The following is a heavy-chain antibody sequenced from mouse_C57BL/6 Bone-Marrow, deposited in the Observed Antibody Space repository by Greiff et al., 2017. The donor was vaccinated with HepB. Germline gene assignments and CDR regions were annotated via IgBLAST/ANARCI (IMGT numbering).Heavy chain of an antibody. J-gene: IGHJ4*01. Sequence: QVQLQQPGAELVKPGASVKMSCKASGYTFTSYWITWVKQRPGQGLEWIGDIYPGSGSTTYNEKFKGKAKLTVDTSSSTAYMQLSSLTSEDSAVYFCASIYYYGSSYAYAMDYWGQGTSVTVSS. CDR2: IYPGSGST. D-gene: IGHD1-1*01. CDR3: ASIYYYGSSYAYAMDY. CDR1: GYTFTSYW. V-gene: IGHV1-55*01.